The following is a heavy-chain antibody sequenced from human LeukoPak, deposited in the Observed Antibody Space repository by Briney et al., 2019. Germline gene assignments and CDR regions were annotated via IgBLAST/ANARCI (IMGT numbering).Heavy chain of an antibody. V-gene: IGHV3-23*01. CDR1: RFTFKDYA. J-gene: IGHJ4*02. Sequence: GGSLRLSCAASRFTFKDYAMNWVRQAPGKGLEWVSTISGSGTGTYYADSVKGRFTISRDNSRNTLHLQMNSLRAEDTAFYYCAKDVLSDNYGSSFDYWGQGTLVTVSS. CDR3: AKDVLSDNYGSSFDY. D-gene: IGHD3-10*01. CDR2: ISGSGTGT.